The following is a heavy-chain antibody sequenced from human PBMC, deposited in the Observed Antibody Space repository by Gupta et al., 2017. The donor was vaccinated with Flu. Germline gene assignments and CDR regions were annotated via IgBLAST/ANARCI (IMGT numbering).Heavy chain of an antibody. CDR3: ARGSQWLIH. CDR1: FSSYW. CDR2: INSDGSST. J-gene: IGHJ4*02. Sequence: FSSYWMHWVRQAPGKGLVWVSHINSDGSSTSHADSVKGRFTISRDNAKNTLYLQMNSLRAEDTAVYYCARGSQWLIHWGQGTLVTVSS. D-gene: IGHD6-19*01. V-gene: IGHV3-74*01.